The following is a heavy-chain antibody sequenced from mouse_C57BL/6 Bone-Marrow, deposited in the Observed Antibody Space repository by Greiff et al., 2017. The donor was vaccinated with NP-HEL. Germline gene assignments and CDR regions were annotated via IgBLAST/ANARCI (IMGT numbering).Heavy chain of an antibody. V-gene: IGHV1-82*01. D-gene: IGHD2-12*01. CDR1: GYAFSSSW. J-gene: IGHJ3*01. Sequence: QVQLQQPGPELVKPGASVKISCKASGYAFSSSWMNWVKQRPGKGLEWIGLIHPGDGVTNYNGKFKGKATLTADKSSSTAYMQLSSLTSEDSAVYFCARGSYCWFAYWGQGTLVTVSA. CDR2: IHPGDGVT. CDR3: ARGSYCWFAY.